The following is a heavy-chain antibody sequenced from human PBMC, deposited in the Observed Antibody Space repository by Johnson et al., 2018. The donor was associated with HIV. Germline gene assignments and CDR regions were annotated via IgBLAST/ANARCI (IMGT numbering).Heavy chain of an antibody. V-gene: IGHV3-30*18. J-gene: IGHJ3*02. CDR3: AKDQHGPLVPTVMRDDAFDI. D-gene: IGHD5-12*01. Sequence: QVQLVESGGGVVQPGRSLRLSCAASGFTFSSYGMHWVRQAPGKGLEWVAVISYDGSNKYYADSVKGRFTISRDNSKNTLYLQMNSLGAGDTAVYYCAKDQHGPLVPTVMRDDAFDIWGQGTMVIVSS. CDR1: GFTFSSYG. CDR2: ISYDGSNK.